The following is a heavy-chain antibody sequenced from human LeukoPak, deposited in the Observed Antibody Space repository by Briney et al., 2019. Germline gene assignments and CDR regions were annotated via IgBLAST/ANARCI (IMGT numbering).Heavy chain of an antibody. V-gene: IGHV3-15*01. J-gene: IGHJ4*02. D-gene: IGHD2-15*01. CDR1: GFTFSNAW. Sequence: GGSLRLSCAASGFTFSNAWMSWVRQAPGKGLEWVGRIKSKTDGGTTDYAAPVKGRFTISRDDSKNTLYLQMSSLKTEDTAVYYCITLKKAAPTDYWGQGTLVTVSS. CDR2: IKSKTDGGTT. CDR3: ITLKKAAPTDY.